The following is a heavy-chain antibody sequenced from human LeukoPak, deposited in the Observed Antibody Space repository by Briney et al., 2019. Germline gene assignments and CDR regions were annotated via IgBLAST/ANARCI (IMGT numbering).Heavy chain of an antibody. J-gene: IGHJ4*02. Sequence: GGSLRLPCAASGFTFSSYEMNWVRQAPGKGLEWVSYISSSGSTIYYADSVKGRFTISRDNAKNSLYLQMNSLRAEDTAVYYCARYYDSSGYYFFDYWGQGTLVTVSS. CDR3: ARYYDSSGYYFFDY. CDR2: ISSSGSTI. D-gene: IGHD3-22*01. CDR1: GFTFSSYE. V-gene: IGHV3-48*03.